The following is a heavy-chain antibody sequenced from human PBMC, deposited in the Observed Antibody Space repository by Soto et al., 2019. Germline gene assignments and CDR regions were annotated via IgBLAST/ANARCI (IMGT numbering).Heavy chain of an antibody. CDR3: AREGDIAATSSEEPFDY. J-gene: IGHJ4*02. V-gene: IGHV3-23*01. Sequence: GGSLRLSCAASGFTFSSYAMSWVRQAPGKGLEWVSAISGSGGSTYYADSVKGRFTISRDNSKNTLYLQMNSLRAEDTAVYYCAREGDIAATSSEEPFDYWGQGTLVTVSS. CDR2: ISGSGGST. CDR1: GFTFSSYA. D-gene: IGHD6-13*01.